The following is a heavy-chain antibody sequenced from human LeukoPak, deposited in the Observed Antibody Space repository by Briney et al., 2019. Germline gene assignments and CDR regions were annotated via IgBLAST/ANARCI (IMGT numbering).Heavy chain of an antibody. CDR2: IYYSGST. CDR1: GGSISSSSYY. J-gene: IGHJ5*02. CDR3: ARGYSLNRWFDP. Sequence: PSETLSLTCTVSGGSISSSSYYWGWIRQPPGKGLEWIGSIYYSGSTYYNPSLKSRVTISVDTSKNQFSLKLSSVTAADTAVYYCARGYSLNRWFDPWGQGTLVTVSS. V-gene: IGHV4-39*07. D-gene: IGHD5-18*01.